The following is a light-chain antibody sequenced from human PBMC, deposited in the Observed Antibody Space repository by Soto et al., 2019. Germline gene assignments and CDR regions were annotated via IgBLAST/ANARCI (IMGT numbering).Light chain of an antibody. J-gene: IGKJ2*01. V-gene: IGKV1-39*01. CDR2: AAS. CDR3: QQSYNTPHT. CDR1: QSISNY. Sequence: DIQMTQSPSSLSASVGDRVTITCRASQSISNYLNWYQQKPGKAPKLLIYAASILQSGVPSRFSGSGSGTDFTLTISSLQPEDFATYYYQQSYNTPHTFCKAARLDIK.